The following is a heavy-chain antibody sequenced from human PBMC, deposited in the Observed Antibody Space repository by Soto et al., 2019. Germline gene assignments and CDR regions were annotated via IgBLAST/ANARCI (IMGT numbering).Heavy chain of an antibody. D-gene: IGHD2-15*01. Sequence: GESLKISCKGSGYSFTSYWIGWVRQMPGKGLEWMGIIYPGDSDTRYSPSFQGQVTISADKSISTAYLQWSGLKASDTAMYYCARLSYCSGGSCYSVKYYYGMDVWGQGTTVTVSS. J-gene: IGHJ6*02. CDR2: IYPGDSDT. V-gene: IGHV5-51*01. CDR1: GYSFTSYW. CDR3: ARLSYCSGGSCYSVKYYYGMDV.